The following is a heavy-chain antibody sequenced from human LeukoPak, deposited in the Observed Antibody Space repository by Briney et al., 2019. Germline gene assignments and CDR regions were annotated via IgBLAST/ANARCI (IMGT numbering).Heavy chain of an antibody. V-gene: IGHV4-59*08. CDR2: IYYSGST. J-gene: IGHJ5*02. CDR3: ARYFQRGFDP. CDR1: GGSISSYY. D-gene: IGHD2/OR15-2a*01. Sequence: SETLSLTCTVSGGSISSYYWSWIRQPPGKGLEWIEYIYYSGSTNYNPSLKSRVTISVDTSKNQFSLKLSSVTAADTAVYYCARYFQRGFDPWGQGTLVTVSS.